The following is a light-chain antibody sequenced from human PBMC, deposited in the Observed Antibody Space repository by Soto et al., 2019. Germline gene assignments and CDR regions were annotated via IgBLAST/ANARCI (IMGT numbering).Light chain of an antibody. Sequence: DIQMTQSPSSLSASVGDRVTITCQASADISNYLNWYQQKPGKAPKLLIYDASNLETGVPSRFSGSGSGTDFTFTISSLQPEDIATYYCQQYYNLYPFGQGNKLEI. J-gene: IGKJ2*01. CDR3: QQYYNLYP. CDR1: ADISNY. CDR2: DAS. V-gene: IGKV1-33*01.